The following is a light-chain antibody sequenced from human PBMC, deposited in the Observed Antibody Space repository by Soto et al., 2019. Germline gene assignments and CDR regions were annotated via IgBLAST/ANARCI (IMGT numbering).Light chain of an antibody. V-gene: IGKV1-33*01. CDR1: QDINDY. Sequence: DIQMTQSPSSLSASVGDRVTITCQASQDINDYLNWYQQKPGKAPQLLIYDSSNLETGVPSRFSGSGSGTDFTVTISSLQPEDVATCYCQQYQTLFTFGPGTKVDIK. CDR2: DSS. CDR3: QQYQTLFT. J-gene: IGKJ3*01.